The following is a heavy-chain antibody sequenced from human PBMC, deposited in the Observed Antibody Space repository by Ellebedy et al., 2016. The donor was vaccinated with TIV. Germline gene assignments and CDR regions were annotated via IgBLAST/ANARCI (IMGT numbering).Heavy chain of an antibody. V-gene: IGHV4-34*01. J-gene: IGHJ5*02. CDR1: GGSFSGYY. CDR3: ARGGRYCSSTSCLSLRNNWFNP. D-gene: IGHD2-2*01. Sequence: SETLSLXXAVYGGSFSGYYWSWIRQPPGKGLEWIGEINHSGSTNYNPSLKSRVTISVDTSKNQFSLKLSSVTAADTAVYYCARGGRYCSSTSCLSLRNNWFNPWGQGTLVTVSS. CDR2: INHSGST.